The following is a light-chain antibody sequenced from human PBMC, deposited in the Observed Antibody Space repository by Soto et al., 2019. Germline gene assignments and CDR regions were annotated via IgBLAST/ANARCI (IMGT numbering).Light chain of an antibody. Sequence: EIVLTQSPDTLSLSPVARATLSCRASQTVIRNYLAWHQQKPGQTPRLLVYGASSRATGIPDRFSGSGSGTDVTLTISRLEPEDFAVYYCQQHGTSPITVGQGTRLEI. J-gene: IGKJ5*01. CDR3: QQHGTSPIT. CDR2: GAS. V-gene: IGKV3-20*01. CDR1: QTVIRNY.